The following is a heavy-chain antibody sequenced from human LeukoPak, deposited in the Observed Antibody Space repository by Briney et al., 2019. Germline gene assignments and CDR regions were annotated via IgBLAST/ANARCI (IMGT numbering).Heavy chain of an antibody. J-gene: IGHJ4*02. Sequence: GGSLRLSCAASGFTVSSHYMSWVRQAPGKGLEWVSVIYSGGSTYYADSVRGRFTISRDSSKNTLYLQMNSLRAEDTAVYYCAKDRDYYGSGGDDYWGQGTLVTVSS. D-gene: IGHD3-10*01. CDR2: IYSGGST. V-gene: IGHV3-66*01. CDR3: AKDRDYYGSGGDDY. CDR1: GFTVSSHY.